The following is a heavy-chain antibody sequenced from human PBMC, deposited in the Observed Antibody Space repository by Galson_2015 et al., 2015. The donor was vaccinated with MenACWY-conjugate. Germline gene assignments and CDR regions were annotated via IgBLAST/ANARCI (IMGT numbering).Heavy chain of an antibody. D-gene: IGHD1-26*01. Sequence: LSLTSTVSGGSISSYYWNWIRQPPGKGLEWIGYVHHTGSTSYKPSLRSRVTMSVDTSNSHFSLKLSSVTAADTDVYYCARWEASLNAFEIWGRGTMVTVSS. CDR2: VHHTGST. J-gene: IGHJ3*02. CDR1: GGSISSYY. V-gene: IGHV4-59*01. CDR3: ARWEASLNAFEI.